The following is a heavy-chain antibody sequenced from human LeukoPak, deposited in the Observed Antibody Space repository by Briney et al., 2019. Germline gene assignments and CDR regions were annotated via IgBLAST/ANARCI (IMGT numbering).Heavy chain of an antibody. CDR3: GSVFDY. Sequence: PGGSLRLSCAASGITLSNNWMHWVRQAPGKGLVWVSRIDSEGRSTSYADSVKGRFTISRDDAKNTLFLEMNSLRAEDTAMYYCGSVFDYWGQGALVTVSS. V-gene: IGHV3-74*01. CDR2: IDSEGRST. CDR1: GITLSNNW. J-gene: IGHJ4*02.